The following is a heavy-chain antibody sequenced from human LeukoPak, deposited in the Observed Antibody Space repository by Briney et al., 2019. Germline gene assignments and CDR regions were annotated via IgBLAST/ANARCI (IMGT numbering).Heavy chain of an antibody. CDR3: ARTYSYGYYYGMDV. J-gene: IGHJ6*02. CDR1: GGSLSGYY. Sequence: PSETLSLTCAVYGGSLSGYYWSWIRQPPGKGLEWIGEINHSGSTNYNPSLKSRVTISVDTSKNQFSLKLSSVTAADTAVYYCARTYSYGYYYGMDVWGQGTTVTVSS. V-gene: IGHV4-34*01. CDR2: INHSGST. D-gene: IGHD5-18*01.